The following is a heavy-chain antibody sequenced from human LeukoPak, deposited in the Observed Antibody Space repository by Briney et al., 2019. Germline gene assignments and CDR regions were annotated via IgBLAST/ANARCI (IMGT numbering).Heavy chain of an antibody. CDR1: GFSFNNYA. CDR2: IIASSGST. V-gene: IGHV3-23*01. CDR3: AKGGYDYVEVAYFDF. Sequence: GGSLRLSCAASGFSFNNYAMSWVRQAPGKGLEWVSIIIASSGSTFYADSVKGRFTISRDNSKNTLYLQMNSLRVEDTAVYYCAKGGYDYVEVAYFDFWGRGTLVTVSS. D-gene: IGHD5-12*01. J-gene: IGHJ4*02.